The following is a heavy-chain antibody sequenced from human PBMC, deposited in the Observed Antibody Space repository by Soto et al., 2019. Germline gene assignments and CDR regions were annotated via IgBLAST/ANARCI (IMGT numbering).Heavy chain of an antibody. D-gene: IGHD3-3*01. J-gene: IGHJ3*02. CDR3: AKGGSFENMMGFLEWLPYGEDAFDI. V-gene: IGHV3-9*01. Sequence: EVQLVESGGGLVQPGRSLRLSCAASGFTFDDYAMHWVRQAPGKGLEWVSGISWNSGSIGYADSVKGRFTISRDNAKNSLYRQMNRLRAEDTAWYYCAKGGSFENMMGFLEWLPYGEDAFDIWGQGTMVTVSS. CDR1: GFTFDDYA. CDR2: ISWNSGSI.